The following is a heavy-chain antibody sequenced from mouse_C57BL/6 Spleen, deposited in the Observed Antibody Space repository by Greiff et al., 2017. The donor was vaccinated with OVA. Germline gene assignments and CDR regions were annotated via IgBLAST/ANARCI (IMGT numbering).Heavy chain of an antibody. CDR1: GYTFTEYT. CDR2: IYPGSGSI. V-gene: IGHV1-62-2*01. D-gene: IGHD1-1*01. J-gene: IGHJ4*01. CDR3: ARHGIITTVPFYAMDY. Sequence: VQLQQSGAELVKPGASVKLSCKASGYTFTEYTIHWVKQRSGQGLEWIGWIYPGSGSIKYNEKFKDKATLTADKSSSTAYMELSRLTSEDSAVYFCARHGIITTVPFYAMDYWGQGTSVTVSS.